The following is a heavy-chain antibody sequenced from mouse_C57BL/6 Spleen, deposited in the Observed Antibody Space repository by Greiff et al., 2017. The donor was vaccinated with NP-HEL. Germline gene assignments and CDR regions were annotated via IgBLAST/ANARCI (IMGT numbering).Heavy chain of an antibody. D-gene: IGHD3-2*02. Sequence: QVQLQQPGAELVKPGASVKLSCKASGYTFTSYWMHWVKQRPGQGLEWIGMIHPNSGSTNYNEKFKSKATLTVDKSSSTAYMQLSSLTSEDSAVYYCARYSSGYEFDYWGQGTTLTVSS. CDR2: IHPNSGST. CDR3: ARYSSGYEFDY. CDR1: GYTFTSYW. J-gene: IGHJ2*01. V-gene: IGHV1-64*01.